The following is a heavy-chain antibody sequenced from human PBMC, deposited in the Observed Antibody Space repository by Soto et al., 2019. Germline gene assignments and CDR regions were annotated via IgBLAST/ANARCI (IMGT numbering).Heavy chain of an antibody. V-gene: IGHV1-3*01. D-gene: IGHD6-19*01. CDR2: INAGNGNT. Sequence: ASVKVSCKASGYTFTSYAMHWVRQAPGQRLEWMGWINAGNGNTKYSQKFQGRVTITRDTSASTAYMELSSLRSEDTAVYYCARDHHWKQWLVPVTGEGNFDPWGQGTLVTVSS. CDR1: GYTFTSYA. CDR3: ARDHHWKQWLVPVTGEGNFDP. J-gene: IGHJ5*02.